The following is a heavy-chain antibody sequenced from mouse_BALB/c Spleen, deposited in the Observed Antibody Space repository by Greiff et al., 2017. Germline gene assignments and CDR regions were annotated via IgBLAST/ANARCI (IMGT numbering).Heavy chain of an antibody. D-gene: IGHD2-10*01. CDR2: IWSGGST. CDR3: ALSYYGNPWFAY. J-gene: IGHJ3*01. V-gene: IGHV2-2*02. CDR1: GFSLTSYG. Sequence: VKLVESGPGLVQPSQSLSITCTVSGFSLTSYGVHWVRQSPGKGLEWLGVIWSGGSTDYNAAFISRLSISKDNSKSQVFFKMNSLQANDTAIYYCALSYYGNPWFAYWGQGTLVTVSA.